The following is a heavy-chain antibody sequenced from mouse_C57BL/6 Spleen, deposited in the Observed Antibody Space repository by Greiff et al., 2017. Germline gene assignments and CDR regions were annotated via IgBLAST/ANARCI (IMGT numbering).Heavy chain of an antibody. V-gene: IGHV3-6*01. Sequence: EVQLVESGPGLVKPSQSLSLTCSVTGYSITSGYYWNWIRQFPGNKLEWMGYISYDGSNNYNPSLKNRISITRDTSKNQFFLKLNSVTTEDTATYYCARGEAYSGHYFDYWGQGTTLTVSS. CDR3: ARGEAYSGHYFDY. CDR1: GYSITSGYY. CDR2: ISYDGSN. J-gene: IGHJ2*01. D-gene: IGHD2-10*01.